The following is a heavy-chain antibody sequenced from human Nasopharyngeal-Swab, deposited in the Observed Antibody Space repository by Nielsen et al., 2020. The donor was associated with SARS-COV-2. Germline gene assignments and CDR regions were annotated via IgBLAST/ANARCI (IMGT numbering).Heavy chain of an antibody. CDR2: ISYDGSNK. CDR3: AQDSSGWYQAFDI. V-gene: IGHV3-30-3*01. CDR1: GFTFSSYA. J-gene: IGHJ3*02. D-gene: IGHD6-19*01. Sequence: GESLKISCAASGFTFSSYAMHWVRQAPGKGLEWVAVISYDGSNKYYADSVEGRFTISRDNSKNTLYLQMNSLRAEDTAVYYCAQDSSGWYQAFDIWGQGTMVTVSS.